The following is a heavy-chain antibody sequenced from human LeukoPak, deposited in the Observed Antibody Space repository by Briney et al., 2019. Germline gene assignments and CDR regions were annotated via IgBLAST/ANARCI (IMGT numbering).Heavy chain of an antibody. D-gene: IGHD2-15*01. CDR2: ISSSSSYI. Sequence: PGGSLRLSCAASGFTFSSYSMNWVRQAPGKGLEWVSSISSSSSYIYYADSVKGRFTISRDNAKNSLYLQMNSLRAEDTAVYYCARSLGYCSGGSCYDSYYYYYYMDVWGKGTTVTVSS. CDR3: ARSLGYCSGGSCYDSYYYYYYMDV. CDR1: GFTFSSYS. V-gene: IGHV3-21*01. J-gene: IGHJ6*03.